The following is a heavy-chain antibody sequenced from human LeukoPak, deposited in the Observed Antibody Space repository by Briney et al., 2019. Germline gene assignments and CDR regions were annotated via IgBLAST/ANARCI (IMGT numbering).Heavy chain of an antibody. CDR1: GFTFDDYG. V-gene: IGHV3-20*04. J-gene: IGHJ4*02. CDR3: ARGGGLRGYSGGWHQY. CDR2: INWNGGST. Sequence: GGSLRLSCAASGFTFDDYGMTWVRHAPGKGLEWVSGINWNGGSTGYADSVKGRFTISRDSAKNSLYLQMNSLRAEDTALYYCARGGGLRGYSGGWHQYWGQGTLVTVSS. D-gene: IGHD6-19*01.